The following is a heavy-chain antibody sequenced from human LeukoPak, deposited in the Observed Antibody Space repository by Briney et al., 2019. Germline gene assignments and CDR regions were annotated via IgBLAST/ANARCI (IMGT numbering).Heavy chain of an antibody. J-gene: IGHJ6*02. Sequence: GGSLRLSCSASGFPFSSYAMHWVRQAPGKGLEYVSAISSSGGTTYYADSVKGRFTISRDNSKNTLYVQMSSLRVEDTAVYYCGKPLWVRGVTHCDRTYYGMDVWGQGTTVTVSS. CDR2: ISSSGGTT. CDR3: GKPLWVRGVTHCDRTYYGMDV. CDR1: GFPFSSYA. V-gene: IGHV3-64*05. D-gene: IGHD3-10*01.